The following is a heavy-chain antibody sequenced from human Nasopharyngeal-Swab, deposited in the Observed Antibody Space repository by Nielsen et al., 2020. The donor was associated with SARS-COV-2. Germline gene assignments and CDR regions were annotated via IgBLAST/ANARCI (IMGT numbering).Heavy chain of an antibody. J-gene: IGHJ5*02. CDR1: GFTFSSYG. Sequence: GESLKISCAASGFTFSSYGMHWVRQAPGKGLEWVSYISSSSSTIYYADSVKGRFTISRDNAKNSLYLQMNSLRAEDTAVYYCARGDWFDPWGQGTLVTVSS. V-gene: IGHV3-48*01. CDR2: ISSSSSTI. CDR3: ARGDWFDP.